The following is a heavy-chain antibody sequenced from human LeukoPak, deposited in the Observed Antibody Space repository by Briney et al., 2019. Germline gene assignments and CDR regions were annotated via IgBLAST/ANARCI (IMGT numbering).Heavy chain of an antibody. CDR3: AKDSYSSSAVTFDY. Sequence: GGSLRLSCVVSGLTFSNYGMSWVRQAPGKGLECVSTIRADGGSTYYPDSVKGRFTISRDNSKNTLYLQMNSLRAEDTAVYYCAKDSYSSSAVTFDYWGQGTLVTVSS. V-gene: IGHV3-23*01. D-gene: IGHD6-6*01. CDR1: GLTFSNYG. J-gene: IGHJ4*02. CDR2: IRADGGST.